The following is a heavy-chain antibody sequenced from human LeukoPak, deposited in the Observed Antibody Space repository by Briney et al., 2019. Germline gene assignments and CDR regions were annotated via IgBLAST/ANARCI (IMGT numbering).Heavy chain of an antibody. D-gene: IGHD1-26*01. Sequence: TGRSLRLSCAASGFTFSSYGMHWVRQTAGKGLEWVTIIWSDGTNKYYADSVKGRFTISRDNSKNTLYLQMNSLRAEDTAVYYCARGSGSFSGGFDYWGQGTLVTVSS. V-gene: IGHV3-33*01. CDR2: IWSDGTNK. CDR1: GFTFSSYG. CDR3: ARGSGSFSGGFDY. J-gene: IGHJ4*02.